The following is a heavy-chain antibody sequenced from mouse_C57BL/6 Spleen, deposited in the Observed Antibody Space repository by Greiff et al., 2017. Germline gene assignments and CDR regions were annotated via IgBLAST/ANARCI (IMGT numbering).Heavy chain of an antibody. Sequence: EVKLVESGGGLVQPKGSLKLSCAASGFTFNTYAMHWVRQAPGKGLEWVARIRSKSSNYATYYADSVKDRFTISRDDSQSMLYLQMNNLKTEDTAMYYCVREPPDGYYVLYWYFDVWGTGTTVTVSS. J-gene: IGHJ1*03. CDR1: GFTFNTYA. V-gene: IGHV10-3*01. CDR2: IRSKSSNYAT. D-gene: IGHD2-3*01. CDR3: VREPPDGYYVLYWYFDV.